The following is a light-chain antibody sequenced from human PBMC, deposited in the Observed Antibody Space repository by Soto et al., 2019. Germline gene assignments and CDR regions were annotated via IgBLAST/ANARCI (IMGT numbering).Light chain of an antibody. V-gene: IGLV2-18*01. CDR2: EVN. CDR3: SLYISGSTYV. CDR1: SSDVGSYNR. Sequence: QSVLTQPPSVSGSPGQSVTISCTGTSSDVGSYNRLSWYQQPPGTAPKLIMYEVNTRPSGVPDRFSGSKSGSTASLTISRLQAEDEADYYCSLYISGSTYVFGTGTKVTVL. J-gene: IGLJ1*01.